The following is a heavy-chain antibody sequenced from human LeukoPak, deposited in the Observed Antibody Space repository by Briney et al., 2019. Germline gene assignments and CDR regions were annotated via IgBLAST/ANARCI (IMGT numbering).Heavy chain of an antibody. J-gene: IGHJ4*02. V-gene: IGHV3-53*01. CDR2: LYSDGNT. CDR1: GSTVITND. CDR3: ARGVEPLAANTLAY. D-gene: IGHD1-14*01. Sequence: KAGGSLRLSCAASGSTVITNDMTWVRQAPGKGLEWVSVLYSDGNTKYADSVQGRFTISRDNSKNTLYLEMNSLSPDDTAVYYCARGVEPLAANTLAYWGQGTLVTVSS.